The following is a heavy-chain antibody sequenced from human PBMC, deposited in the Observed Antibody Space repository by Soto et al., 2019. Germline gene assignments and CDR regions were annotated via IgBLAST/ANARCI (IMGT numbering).Heavy chain of an antibody. J-gene: IGHJ6*02. CDR1: GGTFSSYA. CDR2: IIPISETT. Sequence: SVKVSFKASGGTFSSYAISWVRQAPGQGLEWMGGIIPISETTNYAQKFQGRVTITADESKSTAYMELSSLRSEDTAVYYCARSQGSSTSLEIYYYYYYGMEVWGQGTTVTVSS. V-gene: IGHV1-69*13. CDR3: ARSQGSSTSLEIYYYYYYGMEV. D-gene: IGHD2-2*01.